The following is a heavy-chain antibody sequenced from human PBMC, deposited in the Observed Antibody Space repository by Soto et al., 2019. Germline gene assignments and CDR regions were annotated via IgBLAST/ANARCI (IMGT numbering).Heavy chain of an antibody. CDR2: IYYSGST. CDR3: ARVVLVGGSYKRQGGGEFDY. CDR1: GGSISSYY. D-gene: IGHD1-26*01. Sequence: TSETLSLTCTVSGGSISSYYWSWIRQPPGKGLEWIGYIYYSGSTNYNPSLKSRVTISVDTSKNKFSLKVSSVTAADPAVYYCARVVLVGGSYKRQGGGEFDYWGQGTLVTVSS. V-gene: IGHV4-59*12. J-gene: IGHJ4*02.